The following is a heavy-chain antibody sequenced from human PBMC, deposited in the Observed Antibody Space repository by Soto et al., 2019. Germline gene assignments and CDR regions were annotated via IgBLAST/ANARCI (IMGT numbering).Heavy chain of an antibody. J-gene: IGHJ6*02. V-gene: IGHV1-69*13. Sequence: SSVKVSCTASGGTFSSYAISWVRQAPGQGLEWMGGIIPIFGTANYAQKFQGRGTITADESTSTAYIELSSLRSEDTAVYYCARTRRSTRITIFGGGAYYYHGLHVWGRRTTVPVSS. CDR2: IIPIFGTA. D-gene: IGHD3-3*01. CDR3: ARTRRSTRITIFGGGAYYYHGLHV. CDR1: GGTFSSYA.